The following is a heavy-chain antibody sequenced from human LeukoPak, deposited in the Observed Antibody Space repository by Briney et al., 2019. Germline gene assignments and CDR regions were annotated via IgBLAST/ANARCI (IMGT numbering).Heavy chain of an antibody. CDR3: ARTRGYSGYDFDY. Sequence: PSETLSLTCTVSGGSISSGYYYWSWIRQPPGKGLEWIGYIYYSGSTYYNPSLKSRVTISVDTSKNQFSLKLSSVTAADTAVYYCARTRGYSGYDFDYWGQGTLVTVSS. V-gene: IGHV4-30-4*01. CDR2: IYYSGST. CDR1: GGSISSGYYY. D-gene: IGHD5-12*01. J-gene: IGHJ4*02.